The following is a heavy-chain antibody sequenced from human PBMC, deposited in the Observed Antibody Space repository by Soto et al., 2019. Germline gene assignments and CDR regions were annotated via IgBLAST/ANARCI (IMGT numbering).Heavy chain of an antibody. CDR2: INAGNGNT. CDR3: ASTPITIFGVVIDYYYYMDV. D-gene: IGHD3-3*01. V-gene: IGHV1-3*01. CDR1: GYTFTSYA. J-gene: IGHJ6*03. Sequence: ASVKVSCKASGYTFTSYAMHWVRQAPGQRLEWMGWINAGNGNTKYSQKFQGRVTITRDTSASTAYMELSSLRSEDTAVCYCASTPITIFGVVIDYYYYMDVWGKGTTVTVSS.